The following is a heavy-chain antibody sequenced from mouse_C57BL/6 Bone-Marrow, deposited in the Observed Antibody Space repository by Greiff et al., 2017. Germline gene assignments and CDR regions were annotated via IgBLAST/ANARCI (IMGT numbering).Heavy chain of an antibody. CDR1: GYTFTSYW. Sequence: QVQLQQPGAELVKPGASVKLSCKASGYTFTSYWMHWVKQRPGQGLEWIGMIHPNSGSTNYNEKFKSKATLTVDKSSSTAYMQLSSLTSASSAVYDCSRGGRSFLYFDVWDTGTTVIVSS. D-gene: IGHD1-1*01. CDR3: SRGGRSFLYFDV. CDR2: IHPNSGST. V-gene: IGHV1-64*01. J-gene: IGHJ1*03.